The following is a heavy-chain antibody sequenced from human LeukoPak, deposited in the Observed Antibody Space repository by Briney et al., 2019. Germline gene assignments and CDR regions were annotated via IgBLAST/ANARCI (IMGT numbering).Heavy chain of an antibody. CDR1: GFTFSSYA. J-gene: IGHJ4*02. CDR2: ISGSGGST. D-gene: IGHD3-22*01. Sequence: PGGSLRLSCAASGFTFSSYAMSWVRQAPGKGLEWVSAISGSGGSTYYADSMKGRFTISRDNSKNTLYLQMNSLRAEDTAVYYCAKESYYYDSRGYYYVGFPLGYWGQGTLVTVSS. CDR3: AKESYYYDSRGYYYVGFPLGY. V-gene: IGHV3-23*01.